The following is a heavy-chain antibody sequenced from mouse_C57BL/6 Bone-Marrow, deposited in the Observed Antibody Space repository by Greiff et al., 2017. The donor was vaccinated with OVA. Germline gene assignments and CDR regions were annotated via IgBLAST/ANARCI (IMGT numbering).Heavy chain of an antibody. Sequence: QVQLQQPGAELVKPGASVKMSCKASGYTFTSYWITWVKQRPGQGLAWIGDIYPGSGSTNYNEKFKSKATLTVDTSSSTAYMQLSSLTSEDSAVYYCEIYYYGSSYAMDYWGQGTSVTVSS. V-gene: IGHV1-55*01. J-gene: IGHJ4*01. CDR2: IYPGSGST. D-gene: IGHD1-1*01. CDR3: EIYYYGSSYAMDY. CDR1: GYTFTSYW.